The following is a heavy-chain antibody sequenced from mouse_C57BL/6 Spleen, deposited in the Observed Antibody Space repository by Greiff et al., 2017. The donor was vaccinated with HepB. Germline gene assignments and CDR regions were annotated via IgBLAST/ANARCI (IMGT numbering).Heavy chain of an antibody. J-gene: IGHJ4*01. CDR3: TRWDYAMDY. CDR2: IDPETGGT. V-gene: IGHV1-15*01. CDR1: GYTFTDYE. Sequence: VKLQESGAELVRPGASVTLSCKASGYTFTDYEMHWVKQTPVHGLEWIGAIDPETGGTAYNQKFKGKAILTADKSSSTAYMELRSLTSEDSAVYYCTRWDYAMDYWGQGTSVTVSS.